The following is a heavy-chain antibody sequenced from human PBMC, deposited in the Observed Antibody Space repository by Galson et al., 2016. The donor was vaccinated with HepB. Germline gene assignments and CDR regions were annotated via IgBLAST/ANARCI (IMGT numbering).Heavy chain of an antibody. CDR1: GGSISSGNW. D-gene: IGHD2-2*01. V-gene: IGHV4-4*02. J-gene: IGHJ4*02. Sequence: ETLSLTCAVSGGSISSGNWWSWVRQPPGKGLEWIGEIYHSGTANYNPSLESRGTMSLDKSKNQITLKVTSVTAADTAVYYCARHVGVPGTRGFGYWGQGTLVTVSS. CDR3: ARHVGVPGTRGFGY. CDR2: IYHSGTA.